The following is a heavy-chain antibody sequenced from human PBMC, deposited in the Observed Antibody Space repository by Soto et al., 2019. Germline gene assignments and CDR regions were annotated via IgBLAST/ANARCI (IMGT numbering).Heavy chain of an antibody. CDR3: ARVHSSSWYEFYYYYYGMDV. Sequence: SETLSLTCTVSGGSISSSSYYWGWIRQPPGKGLEWIGCIYYSGSTYYNPSLKSRVTISVDTSKNQFSLKLSSVTAADTAVYYCARVHSSSWYEFYYYYYGMDVWGQGTTVTVPS. D-gene: IGHD6-13*01. CDR2: IYYSGST. J-gene: IGHJ6*02. V-gene: IGHV4-39*01. CDR1: GGSISSSSYY.